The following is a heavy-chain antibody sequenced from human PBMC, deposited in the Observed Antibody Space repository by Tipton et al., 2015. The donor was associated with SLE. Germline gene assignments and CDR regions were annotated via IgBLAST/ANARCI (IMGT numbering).Heavy chain of an antibody. D-gene: IGHD6-13*01. Sequence: TLSLTCTVSCDTISDHYWSWVRRPPGKGLEWIGYISYSGSTNHNPSLKSRVNISVDTSKNQFSLKLSSVTAADTAVYYCARLSSGWYKAVDPWGQGTLVSVSS. CDR3: ARLSSGWYKAVDP. CDR2: ISYSGST. V-gene: IGHV4-59*08. CDR1: CDTISDHY. J-gene: IGHJ5*02.